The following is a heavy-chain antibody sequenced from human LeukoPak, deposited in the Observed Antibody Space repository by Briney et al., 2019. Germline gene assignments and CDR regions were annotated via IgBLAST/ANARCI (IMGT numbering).Heavy chain of an antibody. V-gene: IGHV3-33*01. D-gene: IGHD3-9*01. CDR1: GLTFSSYG. Sequence: GGSLRLSCAASGLTFSSYGMHWVRQAPGKGLEWVAVIWYDGGNKYYADSVKGRFTISRDNSKNTLYLQMNSLRAEDTAVYYCARDLQLYYDILTGYSNFDCWGQGTLVTVSS. CDR2: IWYDGGNK. J-gene: IGHJ4*02. CDR3: ARDLQLYYDILTGYSNFDC.